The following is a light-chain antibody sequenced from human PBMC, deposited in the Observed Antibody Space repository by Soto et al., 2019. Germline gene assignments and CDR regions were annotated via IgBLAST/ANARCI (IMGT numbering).Light chain of an antibody. CDR2: GAS. CDR3: QQYNNWPIT. J-gene: IGKJ5*01. Sequence: EIVMTQSPATLSVSPGERATLSCRASQSVSSNLAWYQQKPGQAPRLLIYGASTRATGIPARFSGSGSGTXXXLXISSLQSEDFAVYYCQQYNNWPITFGQGTRLEIK. CDR1: QSVSSN. V-gene: IGKV3-15*01.